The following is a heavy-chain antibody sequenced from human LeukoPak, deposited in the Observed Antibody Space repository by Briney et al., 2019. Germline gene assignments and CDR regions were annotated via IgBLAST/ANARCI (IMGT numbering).Heavy chain of an antibody. V-gene: IGHV3-48*01. J-gene: IGHJ4*02. CDR1: GFTFSSYS. CDR2: ISSSSNTI. Sequence: PGGSLRLSCAASGFTFSSYSMNWVRQAPGKGLEWVSYISSSSNTIYYADSVKGRFTISRDNAKNTLYLQMNSLRAEDTAVFYCARVRDISGHWGFLDYWGQGTLVTVSS. CDR3: ARVRDISGHWGFLDY. D-gene: IGHD6-19*01.